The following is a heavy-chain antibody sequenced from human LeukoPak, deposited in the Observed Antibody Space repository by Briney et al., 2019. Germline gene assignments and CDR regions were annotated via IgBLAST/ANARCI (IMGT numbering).Heavy chain of an antibody. V-gene: IGHV1-2*06. J-gene: IGHJ4*02. CDR3: ARGGCSSTSCSWGDY. Sequence: ASVKVSCKASGYTFTGYYMHWVRQAPGQGLEWMGRINPNSGGTNYAQKFQGRVTMTRDTSISTAYMELSRLRSDDTAVYYCARGGCSSTSCSWGDYWGQGTLVTVSS. D-gene: IGHD2-2*01. CDR2: INPNSGGT. CDR1: GYTFTGYY.